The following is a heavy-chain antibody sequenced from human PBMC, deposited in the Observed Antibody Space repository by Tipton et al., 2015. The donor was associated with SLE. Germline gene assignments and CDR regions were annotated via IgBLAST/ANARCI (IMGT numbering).Heavy chain of an antibody. CDR3: ARGRVTMGFDY. Sequence: TLSLTCTVSGGTISGHNWSWIRQSPGKRLEWLGYIYYSGSATYNPSLKSRVTMSVDTSKNQFSLRLRSVTAADTAVYYCARGRVTMGFDYWGQGIPVTVSS. J-gene: IGHJ4*02. D-gene: IGHD4/OR15-4a*01. CDR2: IYYSGSA. CDR1: GGTISGHN. V-gene: IGHV4-59*08.